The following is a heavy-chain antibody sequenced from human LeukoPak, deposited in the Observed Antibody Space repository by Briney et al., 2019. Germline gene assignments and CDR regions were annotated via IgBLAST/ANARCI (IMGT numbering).Heavy chain of an antibody. J-gene: IGHJ3*02. CDR2: IYYSGSS. CDR1: GGSISSYC. D-gene: IGHD6-19*01. V-gene: IGHV4-59*08. Sequence: SETLSLTCTVSGGSISSYCWSWIRQPPGKGLEWIGYIYYSGSSNYNPSLKSRVTISVDPSKNQFSLRLSSVTAADTAVYYCARYTSGGGAFDIWGQGTMVAVSS. CDR3: ARYTSGGGAFDI.